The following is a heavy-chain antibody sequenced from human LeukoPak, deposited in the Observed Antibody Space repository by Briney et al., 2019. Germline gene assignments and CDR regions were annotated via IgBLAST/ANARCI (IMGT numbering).Heavy chain of an antibody. CDR2: ISSSSSYI. V-gene: IGHV3-21*04. CDR3: ARDMYFAVDV. J-gene: IGHJ6*02. Sequence: GGSLRLSCAASGFTFSSYSMNWVRQAPGKGLEWVSSISSSSSYIYYADSVKGRFTISRDNAKNTLHLQMNSLRVEDTAVYYCARDMYFAVDVWGQGTTVTVSS. CDR1: GFTFSSYS.